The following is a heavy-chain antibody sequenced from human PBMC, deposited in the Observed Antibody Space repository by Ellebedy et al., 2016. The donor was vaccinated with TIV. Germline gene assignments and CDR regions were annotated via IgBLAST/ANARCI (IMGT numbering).Heavy chain of an antibody. D-gene: IGHD1-26*01. Sequence: SETLSLTXTVSGGSISSSSYYWGWIRQPPGKGLEWIGSIYYSGSTYYNPSLKSRVTISVDTSKNQFSLKLSSVTAADTAVYYCARHRGKERVGATVDWFDPWGQGTLVTVSS. V-gene: IGHV4-39*01. CDR1: GGSISSSSYY. J-gene: IGHJ5*02. CDR3: ARHRGKERVGATVDWFDP. CDR2: IYYSGST.